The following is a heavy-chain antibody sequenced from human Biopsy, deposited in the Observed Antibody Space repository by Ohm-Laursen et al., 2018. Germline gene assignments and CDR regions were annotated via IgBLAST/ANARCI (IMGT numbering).Heavy chain of an antibody. CDR3: ARVGSGWAPFDK. V-gene: IGHV4-38-2*01. CDR2: IFKDGNT. D-gene: IGHD6-19*01. J-gene: IGHJ4*02. CDR1: GYSISSDYR. Sequence: TLSLTCVVSGYSISSDYRWGWIRQAPGKTLEWLGNIFKDGNTHYNPSLRRRLIISIDKSKNQFSLMTTSVSGADTAVYFCARVGSGWAPFDKWGPGTLVTVSS.